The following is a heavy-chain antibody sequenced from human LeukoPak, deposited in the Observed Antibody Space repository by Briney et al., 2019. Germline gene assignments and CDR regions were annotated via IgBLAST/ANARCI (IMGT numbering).Heavy chain of an antibody. V-gene: IGHV3-23*01. Sequence: GGSLRLSCAASGFTFSSYAMSWVRQVPGKGLEWVSVISGSGDNTYYADSVKGRFTISRDNSKNTLYLQMNSLRAEDTAVYYCAKDAEEQWLPLSHWGQGTLVTVSS. D-gene: IGHD6-19*01. J-gene: IGHJ4*02. CDR2: ISGSGDNT. CDR1: GFTFSSYA. CDR3: AKDAEEQWLPLSH.